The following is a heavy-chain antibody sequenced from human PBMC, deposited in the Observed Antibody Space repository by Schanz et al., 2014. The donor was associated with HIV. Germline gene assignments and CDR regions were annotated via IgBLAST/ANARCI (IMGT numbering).Heavy chain of an antibody. J-gene: IGHJ6*02. V-gene: IGHV3-33*08. CDR2: IWFDGRNK. D-gene: IGHD1-26*01. CDR3: AREREESIAYYYYGMDV. Sequence: QVQLVESGGGVAQPGRSLRLSCAASGFTFSNYGMHWVRQAPGKGLEWVAVIWFDGRNKYYGDSVKGRFTISRDNSKNTLYLQMKSLRAEDTAVYYCAREREESIAYYYYGMDVWGQGTTVTVSS. CDR1: GFTFSNYG.